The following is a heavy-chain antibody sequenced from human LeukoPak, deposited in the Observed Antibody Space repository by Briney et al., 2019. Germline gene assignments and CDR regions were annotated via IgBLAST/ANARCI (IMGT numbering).Heavy chain of an antibody. Sequence: PGGSLRLSCRASGFNFNIYSMNWVRQAPGKGLEWVSVIRAEGNPTHYADSVKGRFTISRGNAENTLYLQMNSLRAEDTAVYYCARKAAGLTFDYWGQGTLVTVSS. CDR1: GFNFNIYS. CDR3: ARKAAGLTFDY. CDR2: IRAEGNPT. J-gene: IGHJ4*02. D-gene: IGHD6-13*01. V-gene: IGHV3-74*01.